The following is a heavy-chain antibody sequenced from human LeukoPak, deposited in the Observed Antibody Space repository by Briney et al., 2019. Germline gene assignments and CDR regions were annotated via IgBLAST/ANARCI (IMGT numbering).Heavy chain of an antibody. D-gene: IGHD5-24*01. V-gene: IGHV3-9*01. CDR3: TRMSREAPGLPDL. Sequence: GRSLRLSCAASGYSFDAYAMHWVRQAPGKGLEWVSSISWNSARVGYADSVKGRFTISRDNAKNTLYLQIGSLRADDTAVYYCTRMSREAPGLPDLWGQGTLVTVSS. CDR1: GYSFDAYA. CDR2: ISWNSARV. J-gene: IGHJ5*02.